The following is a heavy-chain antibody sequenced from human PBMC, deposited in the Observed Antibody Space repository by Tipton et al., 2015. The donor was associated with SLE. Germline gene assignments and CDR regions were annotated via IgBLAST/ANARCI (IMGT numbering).Heavy chain of an antibody. V-gene: IGHV3-20*04. CDR2: INWNGGSI. D-gene: IGHD6-13*01. J-gene: IGHJ6*03. Sequence: SLRLSCAASGFTFDDYGMSWVRLAPGKGLEWVSGINWNGGSIGYGDSVKGRFTISRDNANKSLYLQMKSLRAEDTALYYCTRGGAPGYNRRWSDYFDYYYMDVWGKGTTVTVSS. CDR1: GFTFDDYG. CDR3: TRGGAPGYNRRWSDYFDYYYMDV.